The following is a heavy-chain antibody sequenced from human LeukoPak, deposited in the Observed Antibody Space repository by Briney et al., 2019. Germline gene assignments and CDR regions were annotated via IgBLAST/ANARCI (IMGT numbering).Heavy chain of an antibody. CDR3: AIIRFLEWTQNWFDP. CDR2: IYYSGST. J-gene: IGHJ5*02. V-gene: IGHV4-31*03. Sequence: SETLSLTCTVSGGSISSGGYYRSWIRQHPGKGLEWIGYIYYSGSTYYNPSLKSRVTISVDTSKNQFSLKLSSVTAADTAVYYCAIIRFLEWTQNWFDPWGQGTLVTVSS. CDR1: GGSISSGGYY. D-gene: IGHD3-3*01.